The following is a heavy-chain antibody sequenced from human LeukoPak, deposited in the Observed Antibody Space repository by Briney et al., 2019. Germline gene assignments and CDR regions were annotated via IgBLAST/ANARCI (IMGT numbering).Heavy chain of an antibody. D-gene: IGHD2-15*01. CDR2: IDAGXGNX. Sequence: GASVKVSCKASGYTLSTYTMHWLRQAPGQRPEWMGCIDAGXGNXXXSXNFQARVTITWDTSANTAYLELSSLRSEDTAVYYCAREVAIWGQGTLVAVSS. CDR3: AREVAI. V-gene: IGHV1-3*01. J-gene: IGHJ4*02. CDR1: GYTLSTYT.